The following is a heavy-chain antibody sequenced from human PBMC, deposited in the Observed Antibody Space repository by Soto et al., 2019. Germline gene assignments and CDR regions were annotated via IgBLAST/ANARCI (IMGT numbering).Heavy chain of an antibody. CDR3: ARPSLDNYGDYYYYYGMDV. D-gene: IGHD4-17*01. CDR2: IYSGGST. Sequence: VGSLRLSCAASGFTVSSNYMSWVRQAPGKGLEWVSVIYSGGSTYYADSVKGRFTISRDNSKNTLYLQMNSLRAEDTAVYYCARPSLDNYGDYYYYYGMDVWGQGTTVTVSS. V-gene: IGHV3-53*01. CDR1: GFTVSSNY. J-gene: IGHJ6*02.